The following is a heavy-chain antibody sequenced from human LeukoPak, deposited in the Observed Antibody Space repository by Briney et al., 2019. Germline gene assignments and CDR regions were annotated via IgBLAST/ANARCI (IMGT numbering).Heavy chain of an antibody. CDR1: GFRFSDHY. CDR2: SRNKANGFTT. V-gene: IGHV3-72*01. CDR3: ARYSSGHNFDY. J-gene: IGHJ4*02. D-gene: IGHD6-19*01. Sequence: GGSLRLSCAASGFRFSDHYVDWVRQAPGRGLEWVGRSRNKANGFTTEYDASVKRRFTISRDDSKNSVYLEMNSLRTEDTAVYYCARYSSGHNFDYWGQGTLVTVSS.